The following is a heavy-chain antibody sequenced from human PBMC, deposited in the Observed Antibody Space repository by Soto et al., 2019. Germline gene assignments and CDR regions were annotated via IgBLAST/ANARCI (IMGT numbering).Heavy chain of an antibody. J-gene: IGHJ4*02. V-gene: IGHV3-7*01. CDR2: LKQDGSVN. CDR3: ARIGYSSSSFDY. Sequence: GGSLRLSCAASGFTFSHYWMSWVRQAPGEGLKWVANLKQDGSVNYYVDSMRGRFTISRDNAKNSLYLQMNSLRAEVTAVYYCARIGYSSSSFDYWGQGTLVTVSS. CDR1: GFTFSHYW. D-gene: IGHD6-13*01.